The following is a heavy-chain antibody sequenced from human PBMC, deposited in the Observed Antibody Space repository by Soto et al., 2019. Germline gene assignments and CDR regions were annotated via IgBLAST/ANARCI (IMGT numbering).Heavy chain of an antibody. CDR3: AKDGVLTGYYRYYYYYMDV. V-gene: IGHV3-30*18. CDR2: ISYDGSNK. J-gene: IGHJ6*03. Sequence: QVQLVECGGGVVQPGRSLRLSCAASGFTFSSYGMHWVRQAPGKGLEWVAVISYDGSNKYYADSVKGRFTISRDNSKNTLYLQMNSVRADDTAVYYCAKDGVLTGYYRYYYYYMDVWGNEATVTVSS. CDR1: GFTFSSYG. D-gene: IGHD3-9*01.